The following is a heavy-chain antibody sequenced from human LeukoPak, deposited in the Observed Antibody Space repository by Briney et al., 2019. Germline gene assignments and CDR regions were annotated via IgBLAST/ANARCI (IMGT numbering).Heavy chain of an antibody. Sequence: GGSLRLSCTVSGFTVSSNSMSWVRQAPGKGLEWVSAISGSGGSTYYADSVKGRFTISRDNSKNTLYLQMNSLRAEDTAVYYCAKDWRRWELIDAFDIWGQGTMVTVSS. D-gene: IGHD1-26*01. CDR1: GFTVSSNS. V-gene: IGHV3-23*01. J-gene: IGHJ3*02. CDR3: AKDWRRWELIDAFDI. CDR2: ISGSGGST.